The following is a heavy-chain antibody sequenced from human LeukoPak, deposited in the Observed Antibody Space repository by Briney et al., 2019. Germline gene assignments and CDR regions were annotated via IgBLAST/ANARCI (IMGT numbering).Heavy chain of an antibody. V-gene: IGHV4-34*01. CDR2: VSQSGGA. CDR3: AGSYGGNAVGPFDI. J-gene: IGHJ3*02. D-gene: IGHD4-23*01. Sequence: SETLSLTCAISGGSFSGYHCSWIRQTPGKGLEWIGEVSQSGGASYNPSLKSRVTISVETSKNHFSLKLSSVTAADTAMYYCAGSYGGNAVGPFDIWGQGTMVTVSS. CDR1: GGSFSGYH.